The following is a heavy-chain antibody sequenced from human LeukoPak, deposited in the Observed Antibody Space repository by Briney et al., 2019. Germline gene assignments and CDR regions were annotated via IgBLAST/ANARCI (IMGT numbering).Heavy chain of an antibody. V-gene: IGHV6-1*01. J-gene: IGHJ4*02. CDR2: TYYRSKWYN. CDR3: AREEWLRLHY. D-gene: IGHD5-12*01. CDR1: GDSVSNNSAA. Sequence: SQTLSLTCATSGDSVSNNSAAWNWIRQSPSRGLEWLGRTYYRSKWYNDYAVSVKSRITINADTSENQFSLQLKSVSPEDTAVYYCAREEWLRLHYWGQGTLVTVSS.